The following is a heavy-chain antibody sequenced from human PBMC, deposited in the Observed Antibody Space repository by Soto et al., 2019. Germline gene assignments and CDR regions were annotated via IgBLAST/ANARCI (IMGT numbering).Heavy chain of an antibody. D-gene: IGHD3-9*01. CDR1: GGSFSGYY. CDR3: ERESHDILTGPPWVWYFDL. V-gene: IGHV4-34*01. CDR2: INDRGSI. Sequence: QVQLQQWGAGPLRPLETLSLTCGVSGGSFSGYYWAWIRQSPGKGLEWIGEINDRGSINYDPFLRSLVSISVDTSKNHYSLNLRFVTAAETAVYYCERESHDILTGPPWVWYFDLWGRGTLVTVSS. J-gene: IGHJ2*01.